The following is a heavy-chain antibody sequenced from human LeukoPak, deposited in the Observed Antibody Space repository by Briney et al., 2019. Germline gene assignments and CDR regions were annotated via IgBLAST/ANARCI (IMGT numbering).Heavy chain of an antibody. J-gene: IGHJ5*02. CDR2: INHSGST. CDR3: ARGGIIGTTNNWFDP. Sequence: PSETLSLTCAVYGGSFSGFYWSWLRQPPGQGLEWIGEINHSGSTYYNPSLKSRITMSVDTSENQFSLRLSSVTAADTAIYYCARGGIIGTTNNWFDPWAQATLVTVSS. V-gene: IGHV4-34*01. D-gene: IGHD1-20*01. CDR1: GGSFSGFY.